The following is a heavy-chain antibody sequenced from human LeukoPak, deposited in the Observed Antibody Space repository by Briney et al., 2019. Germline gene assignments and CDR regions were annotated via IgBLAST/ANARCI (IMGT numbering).Heavy chain of an antibody. D-gene: IGHD6-6*01. CDR1: GFKFSDYY. V-gene: IGHV3-23*01. Sequence: GGSLRLSCAASGFKFSDYYMNWIRQAPGKGLEWVSSISGSDDGTYYADSVKGRYAISRDNSKNTLYLQMNGLRAEDTAVYYCAKRGPIYSSSPGNYFDYWGQGTLVTVSS. J-gene: IGHJ4*02. CDR2: ISGSDDGT. CDR3: AKRGPIYSSSPGNYFDY.